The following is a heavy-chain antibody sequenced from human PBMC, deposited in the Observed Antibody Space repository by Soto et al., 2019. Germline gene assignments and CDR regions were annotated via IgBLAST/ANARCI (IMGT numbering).Heavy chain of an antibody. Sequence: GLSLRLSCAASGFTFSSYDMHWVLQATGKGLEWVSAIGTAGDTYYTGSVKGRFTISRENAKNSLYLPMNSLRAGDTAVYYCARGYSGNDDYWGQGTLVTVSS. J-gene: IGHJ4*02. D-gene: IGHD1-26*01. CDR3: ARGYSGNDDY. CDR1: GFTFSSYD. V-gene: IGHV3-13*01. CDR2: IGTAGDT.